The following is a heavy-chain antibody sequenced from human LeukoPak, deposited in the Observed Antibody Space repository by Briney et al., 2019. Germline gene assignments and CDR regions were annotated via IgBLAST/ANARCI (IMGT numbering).Heavy chain of an antibody. D-gene: IGHD6-19*01. Sequence: ASVKVSCKASGYSFNSNGISWVRQAPGQGLEWMGWNSAYNGDTNYAQKFQGRVTMTTDTSTSTAYMELRSLRSDDTAVYYCAGGAGYSSSRRRNYYYGMDVWGQGTTVTVSS. J-gene: IGHJ6*02. CDR3: AGGAGYSSSRRRNYYYGMDV. V-gene: IGHV1-18*01. CDR1: GYSFNSNG. CDR2: NSAYNGDT.